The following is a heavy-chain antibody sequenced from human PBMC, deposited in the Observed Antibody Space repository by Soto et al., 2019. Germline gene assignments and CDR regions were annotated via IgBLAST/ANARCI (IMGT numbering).Heavy chain of an antibody. Sequence: SETLSLTCTVSGGSVSSDGYYWTWIRQPPGKGLEWIGYIFYSGSTNYNPSLKSRVTISVDTSKNQFSLKLSSVTAADTAVYYCASLRRRSLNFWGQGTLVPVSS. CDR2: IFYSGST. CDR3: ASLRRRSLNF. J-gene: IGHJ4*02. V-gene: IGHV4-61*08. CDR1: GGSVSSDGYY. D-gene: IGHD3-9*01.